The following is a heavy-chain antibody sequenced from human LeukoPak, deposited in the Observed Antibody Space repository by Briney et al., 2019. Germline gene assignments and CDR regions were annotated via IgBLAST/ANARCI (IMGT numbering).Heavy chain of an antibody. J-gene: IGHJ4*02. CDR2: INPSGGST. CDR3: ARDRGQVIVLAGVDY. CDR1: GYTFTSYY. V-gene: IGHV1-46*01. D-gene: IGHD2-2*01. Sequence: GASVKVSCKASGYTFTSYYMHWVRQAPGQGLEWMGIINPSGGSTSYAQKFQGRVTMTRDTSISTVYMELSRLRSDDTAVYYCARDRGQVIVLAGVDYWGRGTLVTVSS.